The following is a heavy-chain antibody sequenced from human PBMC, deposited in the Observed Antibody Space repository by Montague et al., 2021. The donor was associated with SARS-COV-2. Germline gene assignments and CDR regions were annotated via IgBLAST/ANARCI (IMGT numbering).Heavy chain of an antibody. V-gene: IGHV3-33*01. Sequence: SLRLSCAASGFTFSSYGMHWVRQAPGKGLEWVAVIWYDGSNKYYADSVKGRFTISRDNSKNTLYLQMSSLRAEDTAVYYRARDRVRAAAGTRYYFDYWGQGTLVTVSS. D-gene: IGHD6-13*01. CDR1: GFTFSSYG. J-gene: IGHJ4*02. CDR2: IWYDGSNK. CDR3: ARDRVRAAAGTRYYFDY.